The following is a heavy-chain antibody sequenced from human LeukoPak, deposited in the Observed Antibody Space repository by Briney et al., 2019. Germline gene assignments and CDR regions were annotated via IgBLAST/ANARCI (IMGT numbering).Heavy chain of an antibody. D-gene: IGHD5-12*01. J-gene: IGHJ4*02. CDR2: INHSGST. V-gene: IGHV4-34*01. CDR3: ARGGKWLRFPSGY. CDR1: GGSFSGYY. Sequence: PSETLSLTCAVYGGSFSGYYWSWIRQPPGKGLEWIGEINHSGSTNYNPSLKSRVTISVDTSKNQFSLKLSSATAADTAVYYCARGGKWLRFPSGYWGQGTLVTVSS.